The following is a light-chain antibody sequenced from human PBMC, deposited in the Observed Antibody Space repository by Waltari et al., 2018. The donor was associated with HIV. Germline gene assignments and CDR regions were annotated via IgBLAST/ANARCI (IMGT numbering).Light chain of an antibody. V-gene: IGLV1-40*01. CDR1: KSNIGAGHD. Sequence: QSLLTQPPSVSATPGQRITISCTGNKSNIGAGHDVHWYRQLPGTAPRLLIFANSNRPSGVPDRISGSKSNASASLAITGLQAEDEGYYYCQSSDIRLHGLWVFGGGTKVTVL. J-gene: IGLJ3*02. CDR2: ANS. CDR3: QSSDIRLHGLWV.